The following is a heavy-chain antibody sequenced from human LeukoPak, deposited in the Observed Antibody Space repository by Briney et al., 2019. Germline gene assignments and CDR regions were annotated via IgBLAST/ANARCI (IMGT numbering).Heavy chain of an antibody. CDR3: ARGYSPRLRYFDY. D-gene: IGHD4-17*01. CDR1: GFTFSSYS. J-gene: IGHJ4*02. Sequence: GGSLRLSRAASGFTFSSYSMNWVRQAPGKGLEWVSSISSSSSYIYYADSVKGRFTISRDNAKNSLYLQMNSLRAEDTAVYYCARGYSPRLRYFDYWGQGTLVTVSS. CDR2: ISSSSSYI. V-gene: IGHV3-21*01.